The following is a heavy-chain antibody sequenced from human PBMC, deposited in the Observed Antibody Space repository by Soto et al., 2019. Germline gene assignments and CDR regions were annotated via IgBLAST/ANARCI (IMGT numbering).Heavy chain of an antibody. CDR3: TTEHGYCSSTSCRDAFDI. CDR1: WFNFHNAL. J-gene: IGHJ3*02. V-gene: IGHV3-15*01. Sequence: GSLELSLATSWFNFHNALMNLVRQAPGKGLEWVGRIKSKTDGGTTDYAAPVKGRFTISRDDSKNTLYLQMNSLKTEDTAVYYCTTEHGYCSSTSCRDAFDIWGQGTMVTVSS. D-gene: IGHD2-2*01. CDR2: IKSKTDGGTT.